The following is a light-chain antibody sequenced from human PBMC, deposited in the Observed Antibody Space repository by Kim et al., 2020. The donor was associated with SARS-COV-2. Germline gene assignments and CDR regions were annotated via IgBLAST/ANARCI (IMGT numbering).Light chain of an antibody. CDR2: VNSDGGH. Sequence: ASVKLTCTLSSGHSSYAIAGHQQQPEKGPRYLMKVNSDGGHSKGDGIPDRFSGSSSGAERYLTIASLQAEDEADYYCQTWGPDSGVFGGGTQLTVL. V-gene: IGLV4-69*01. J-gene: IGLJ3*02. CDR1: SGHSSYA. CDR3: QTWGPDSGV.